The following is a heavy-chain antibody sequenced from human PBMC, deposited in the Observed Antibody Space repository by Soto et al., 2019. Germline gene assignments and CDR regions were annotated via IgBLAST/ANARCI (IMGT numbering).Heavy chain of an antibody. CDR1: GGTFSSYA. CDR3: ARSTRYDFWSGYHNCFDT. V-gene: IGHV1-69*13. J-gene: IGHJ5*02. D-gene: IGHD3-3*01. Sequence: SVKVSCKASGGTFSSYAISWVRQAPGQGLEWMGGIIPIFGTANYAQKFQGRVTITADESTSTAYMELSSLRSEDTAVYYCARSTRYDFWSGYHNCFDTWGQGTLVTVSS. CDR2: IIPIFGTA.